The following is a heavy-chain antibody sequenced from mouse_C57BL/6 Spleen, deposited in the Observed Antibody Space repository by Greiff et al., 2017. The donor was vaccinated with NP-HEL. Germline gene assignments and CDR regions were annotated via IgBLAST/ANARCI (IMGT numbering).Heavy chain of an antibody. D-gene: IGHD1-1*01. CDR3: ARGTTVVAPSDY. J-gene: IGHJ2*01. Sequence: VKLVESGPELVKPGASVKISCKASGYAFSSSWMNWVKQRPGKGLEWIGRIYPGDGDTNYNGKFKGKATLTADKSSSTAYMQLSSLTSEDSAVYFCARGTTVVAPSDYWGQGTTLTVSS. V-gene: IGHV1-82*01. CDR2: IYPGDGDT. CDR1: GYAFSSSW.